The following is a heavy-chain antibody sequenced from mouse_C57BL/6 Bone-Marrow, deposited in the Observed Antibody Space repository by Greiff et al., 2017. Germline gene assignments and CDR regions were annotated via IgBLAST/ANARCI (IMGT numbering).Heavy chain of an antibody. CDR1: GYTFTGYW. CDR3: AIYPPYSGSSYEYFDV. CDR2: ILPGSGST. V-gene: IGHV1-9*01. J-gene: IGHJ1*03. D-gene: IGHD1-1*01. Sequence: QVQLQQSGAELMKPGASVKLSCKATGYTFTGYWIEWVKQRPGHGLEWIGEILPGSGSTNYNEKFKGKATFTAEKTSNTDYMQLSSLPTEDSGIYYCAIYPPYSGSSYEYFDVWGTGTTLTVSS.